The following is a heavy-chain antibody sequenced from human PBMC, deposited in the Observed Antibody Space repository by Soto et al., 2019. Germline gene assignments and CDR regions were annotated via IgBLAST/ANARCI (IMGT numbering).Heavy chain of an antibody. CDR1: GFTFSSYS. CDR3: ARDRAVIDTLVFFDS. D-gene: IGHD2-8*01. CDR2: ISSSSNTM. J-gene: IGHJ4*02. Sequence: EVRLVESGGGLVQPGGSLRLSCAASGFTFSSYSMNWVRQAPGKGLEWVSYISSSSNTMFYADSVKGRFTISRDNAENSRYLQMTSLRDEDTAVCCCARDRAVIDTLVFFDSWGQGALVTVSS. V-gene: IGHV3-48*02.